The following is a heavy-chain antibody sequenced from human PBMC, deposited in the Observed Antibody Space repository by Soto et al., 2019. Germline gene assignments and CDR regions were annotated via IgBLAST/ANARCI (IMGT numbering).Heavy chain of an antibody. Sequence: SETLSLTCNVSGGSISRSPYYWAWIRQPPGKGLEWIGSMSYTGSTDYNPSLKSRVTISIDTPKNQLSLKLTSVTAADTAVYYCVRDGTKTLRDAFDPWGQGSAVTVAS. D-gene: IGHD1-1*01. V-gene: IGHV4-39*07. CDR1: GGSISRSPYY. J-gene: IGHJ5*02. CDR2: MSYTGST. CDR3: VRDGTKTLRDAFDP.